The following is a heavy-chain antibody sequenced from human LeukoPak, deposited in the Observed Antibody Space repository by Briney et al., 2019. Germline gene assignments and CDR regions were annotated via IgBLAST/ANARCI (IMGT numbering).Heavy chain of an antibody. Sequence: SETLSLTCAVYSGSFSGYYWSWIRQPPGKGLEWIGYIYYSGSTNYNPSLKSRVTISVDTSKNQFSLKLSSVTAADTAVYYCARQHYGDYAFDYWGQGTLVTVSS. CDR2: IYYSGST. V-gene: IGHV4-59*01. CDR3: ARQHYGDYAFDY. CDR1: SGSFSGYY. J-gene: IGHJ4*02. D-gene: IGHD4-17*01.